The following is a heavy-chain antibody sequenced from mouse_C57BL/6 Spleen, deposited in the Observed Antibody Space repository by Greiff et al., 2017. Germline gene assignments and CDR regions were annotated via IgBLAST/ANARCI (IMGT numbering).Heavy chain of an antibody. J-gene: IGHJ1*03. D-gene: IGHD4-1*01. CDR3: ARAGTRDWYFDV. CDR2: IDPSDSYT. V-gene: IGHV1-59*01. CDR1: GYTFTSYW. Sequence: VQLQQPGAELVRPGTSVKLSCKASGYTFTSYWMHWVKQRPGQGLEWIGVIDPSDSYTNYNQKFKGKATLTVDTSSSTAYMQLSSLTSEDSAVYYCARAGTRDWYFDVWGTGTTVTVSS.